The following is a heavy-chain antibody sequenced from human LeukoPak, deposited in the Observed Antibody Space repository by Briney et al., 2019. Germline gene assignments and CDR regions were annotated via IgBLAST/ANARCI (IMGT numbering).Heavy chain of an antibody. J-gene: IGHJ3*02. CDR2: ISGSGGST. Sequence: GGSLRLSCAASGFTFSSYAMSWVRQAPGKGLEWVSAISGSGGSTYYADSVKGRFTISRDNSKNTLYLQMNSLRAEDTAVYYCASRPSRSWAPPAAFDIWGQGTMVTVSS. CDR1: GFTFSSYA. V-gene: IGHV3-23*01. CDR3: ASRPSRSWAPPAAFDI. D-gene: IGHD1-26*01.